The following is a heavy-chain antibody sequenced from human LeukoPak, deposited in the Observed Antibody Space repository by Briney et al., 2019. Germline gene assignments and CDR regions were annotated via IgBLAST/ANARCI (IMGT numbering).Heavy chain of an antibody. D-gene: IGHD6-13*01. CDR2: ISGRGGS. J-gene: IGHJ6*03. CDR1: GGSVSSGISY. V-gene: IGHV4-61*01. Sequence: SETLSHTCSVSGGSVSSGISYWSWIRQPPGEGLEWIAYISGRGGSDYNPSLRGRVTISLDTSKNQFSLRLTSVTAADTAVYYCARVPEAGTGTDYWCRGNGATVT. CDR3: ARVPEAGTGTDYWC.